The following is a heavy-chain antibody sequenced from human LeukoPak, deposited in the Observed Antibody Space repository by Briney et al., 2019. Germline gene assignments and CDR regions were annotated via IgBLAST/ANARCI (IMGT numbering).Heavy chain of an antibody. Sequence: SETLSLTCTVSGGSISSYYWSWIRQPPGKGLEWIGYIYYSGSTNYNPSLKSRVTISVDTSKNQFSLKLSSVTAADTAVYYCARKVDYWGQGTLVTVSS. CDR1: GGSISSYY. CDR3: ARKVDY. J-gene: IGHJ4*02. CDR2: IYYSGST. V-gene: IGHV4-59*01.